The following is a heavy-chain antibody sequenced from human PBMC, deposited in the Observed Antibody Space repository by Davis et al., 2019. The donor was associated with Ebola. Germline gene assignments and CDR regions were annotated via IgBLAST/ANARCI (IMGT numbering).Heavy chain of an antibody. CDR3: ATDRNWDFDY. J-gene: IGHJ4*02. V-gene: IGHV3-30*04. CDR1: GFTFSSYA. CDR2: ISYDGSNK. D-gene: IGHD7-27*01. Sequence: GGSLRLSCAASGFTFSSYAMHWVRQAPGKGLEWVAFISYDGSNKYYADSVKGRFTISRDNSKNTLYLQMNSLRDEDTAVYYCATDRNWDFDYWGQGTLVTVSS.